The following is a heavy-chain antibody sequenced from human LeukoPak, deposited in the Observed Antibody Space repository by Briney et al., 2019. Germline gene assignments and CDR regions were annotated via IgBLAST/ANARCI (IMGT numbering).Heavy chain of an antibody. Sequence: ASVKVSCKASGYTFTGYYMHWVRQAPGQGLEWMGWINPNSGGTNYAQKFQGRVTMTRDTSISTAYMELSRLRSDDTAVYYCARAGGYCSSTSCYAGYYYYYMDVWGKGTTVTVSS. CDR1: GYTFTGYY. J-gene: IGHJ6*03. V-gene: IGHV1-2*02. CDR3: ARAGGYCSSTSCYAGYYYYYMDV. D-gene: IGHD2-2*01. CDR2: INPNSGGT.